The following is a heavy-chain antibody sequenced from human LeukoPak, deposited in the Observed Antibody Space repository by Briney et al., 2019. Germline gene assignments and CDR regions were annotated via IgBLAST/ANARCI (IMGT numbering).Heavy chain of an antibody. V-gene: IGHV3-9*01. CDR1: GFTFSSYA. CDR3: ARGIVVVVAATSNWFDP. J-gene: IGHJ5*02. D-gene: IGHD2-15*01. CDR2: ISWNSGSI. Sequence: GGSLRLSCAASGFTFSSYAMHWVRQAPGKGLEWVSGISWNSGSIGYADSVKGRFTISRDNSKNTLYLQMNSLRPEDTAIYYCARGIVVVVAATSNWFDPWGQGTLVTVSS.